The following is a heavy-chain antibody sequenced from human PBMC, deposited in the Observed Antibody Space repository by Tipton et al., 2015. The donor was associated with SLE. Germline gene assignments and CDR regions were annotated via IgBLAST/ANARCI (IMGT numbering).Heavy chain of an antibody. CDR3: ARDGRGYCDNSGCSEYHWFDP. D-gene: IGHD2-15*01. V-gene: IGHV6-1*01. Sequence: PGLVKPSQTLSLTCAISGDSVSANSAAWNWIRQSPSRGLEWLGRTYYRSKWYSDYAVSVKSRMTINPDTSKNQFSLHLSSVTPEDTAVYYCARDGRGYCDNSGCSEYHWFDPWGQGTLVTVSS. J-gene: IGHJ5*02. CDR2: TYYRSKWYS. CDR1: GDSVSANSAA.